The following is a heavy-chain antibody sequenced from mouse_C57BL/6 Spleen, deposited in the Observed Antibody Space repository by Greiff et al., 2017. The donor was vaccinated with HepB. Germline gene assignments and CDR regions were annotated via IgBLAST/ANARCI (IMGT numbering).Heavy chain of an antibody. V-gene: IGHV5-4*01. CDR3: AREGYNYAMDY. Sequence: EVKLVESGGGLVKPGGSLKLSCAASGFTFSSYAMSWVRQTPEKRLEWVATISDGGSYTYYPDNVKGRFTISRDNAKNNLYLQMSQLKSEDTAMYYCAREGYNYAMDYWGQGTSVTVSS. CDR2: ISDGGSYT. CDR1: GFTFSSYA. D-gene: IGHD2-14*01. J-gene: IGHJ4*01.